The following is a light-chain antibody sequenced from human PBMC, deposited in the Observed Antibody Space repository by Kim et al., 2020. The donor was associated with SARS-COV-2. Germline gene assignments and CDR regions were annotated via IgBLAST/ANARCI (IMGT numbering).Light chain of an antibody. J-gene: IGKJ2*01. V-gene: IGKV1-5*03. Sequence: DIQMTQSPSTLYASVGDRVTITCRASESIGTWLAWYRQKPGRAPRLLIYLASTLENGVPSRFSGTGSGTEFSLSITSLQPDDFATYYCQHYSRFPYTFGQGTKLEI. CDR2: LAS. CDR3: QHYSRFPYT. CDR1: ESIGTW.